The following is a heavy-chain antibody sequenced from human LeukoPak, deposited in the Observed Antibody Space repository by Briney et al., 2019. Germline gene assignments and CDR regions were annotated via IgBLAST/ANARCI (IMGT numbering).Heavy chain of an antibody. Sequence: SETLSLTCNVSGGSISSNTYFWGWIRRPPGKGLEWIGSIRYSGSTYYTPSLKSRVTISVDTSKNQFSLNLSSLTAADTAVYYCATSDTVSTYNWFDPWGQGTLVTVS. CDR3: ATSDTVSTYNWFDP. CDR2: IRYSGST. CDR1: GGSISSNTYF. V-gene: IGHV4-39*01. J-gene: IGHJ5*02. D-gene: IGHD5/OR15-5a*01.